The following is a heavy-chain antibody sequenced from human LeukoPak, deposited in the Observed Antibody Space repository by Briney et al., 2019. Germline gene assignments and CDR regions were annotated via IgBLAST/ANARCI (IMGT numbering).Heavy chain of an antibody. V-gene: IGHV3-7*01. J-gene: IGHJ4*02. CDR1: GFTFSSYW. CDR3: AKDYSRLSFLPAGY. CDR2: IKQDGSEK. Sequence: GGSLRLSCAASGFTFSSYWMSWVRQAPGKGLEWVANIKQDGSEKYYVDSVKGRFTISRDNAKNSLYLQMNSLRAEDTAVYYCAKDYSRLSFLPAGYWGQGTLVTVSS. D-gene: IGHD2/OR15-2a*01.